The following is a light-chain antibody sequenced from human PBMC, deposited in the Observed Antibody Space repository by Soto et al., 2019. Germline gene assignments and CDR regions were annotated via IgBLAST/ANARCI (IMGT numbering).Light chain of an antibody. CDR2: EVT. V-gene: IGLV2-8*01. CDR1: SSDVGLYDY. Sequence: QSVLTQPPSASGSPGQSVTISCTGTSSDVGLYDYVSWYQQHPGKVPKLLIYEVTQRPSGVPDRFSGSKSGNTASLTITGLQAEDEADYYCQSYDSALSNYVFGTGTKVTVL. J-gene: IGLJ1*01. CDR3: QSYDSALSNYV.